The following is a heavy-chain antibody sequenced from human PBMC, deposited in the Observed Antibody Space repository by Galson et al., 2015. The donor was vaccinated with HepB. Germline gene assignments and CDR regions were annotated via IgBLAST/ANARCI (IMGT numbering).Heavy chain of an antibody. Sequence: SVKVSCKASGYTFTSYAMHWVRQAPGQRLEWMGWINTGNGNTKYSHKFQGRVTITRDTSASTVYMEVSSLRSEDTAVYYCARDYYDNSVYYHWDYWGQGTLVTVSS. V-gene: IGHV1-3*04. D-gene: IGHD3-22*01. J-gene: IGHJ4*02. CDR1: GYTFTSYA. CDR2: INTGNGNT. CDR3: ARDYYDNSVYYHWDY.